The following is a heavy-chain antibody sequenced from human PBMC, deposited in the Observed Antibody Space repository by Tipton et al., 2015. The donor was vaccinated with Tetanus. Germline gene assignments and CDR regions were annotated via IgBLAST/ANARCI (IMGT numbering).Heavy chain of an antibody. CDR2: IYTSGST. V-gene: IGHV4-4*07. D-gene: IGHD4-17*01. Sequence: LRLSCTVSGGSISSYYWSWIRQPAGKGLEWIGRIYTSGSTNYNPSLKSRVTMSVDTSKNQFSLKLSSVTAADTAVYYCARGPNTVTIPRGWYFDLWGRGTLVTVSS. CDR1: GGSISSYY. CDR3: ARGPNTVTIPRGWYFDL. J-gene: IGHJ2*01.